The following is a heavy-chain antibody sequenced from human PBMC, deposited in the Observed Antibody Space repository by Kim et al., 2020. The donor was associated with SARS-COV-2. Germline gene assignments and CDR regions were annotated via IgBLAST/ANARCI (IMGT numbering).Heavy chain of an antibody. D-gene: IGHD3-3*01. CDR1: GGTFSSYA. J-gene: IGHJ4*02. Sequence: SVKVSCKASGGTFSSYAISWVRQAPGQGLEWMGGIIPIFGTANYAQKFQGRVTITADESTSTAYMELSSLRSEDTAVYYCARDGPYYDFWSGYKQRNFDYWGQGTLVTVSS. CDR3: ARDGPYYDFWSGYKQRNFDY. V-gene: IGHV1-69*13. CDR2: IIPIFGTA.